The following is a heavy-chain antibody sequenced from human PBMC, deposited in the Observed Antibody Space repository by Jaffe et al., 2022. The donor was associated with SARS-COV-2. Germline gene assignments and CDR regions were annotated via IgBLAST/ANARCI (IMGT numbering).Heavy chain of an antibody. Sequence: EVQLVESGGGLVQPGRSLRLSCTASGFTFGDYAMSWVRQAPGKGLEWVGFIRSKAYGGTTEYAASVKGRFTISRDDSKSIAYLQMNSLKTEDTAVYYCTRANADYYDSIYYFDYWGQGTLVTVSS. CDR1: GFTFGDYA. CDR2: IRSKAYGGTT. J-gene: IGHJ4*02. V-gene: IGHV3-49*04. CDR3: TRANADYYDSIYYFDY. D-gene: IGHD3-22*01.